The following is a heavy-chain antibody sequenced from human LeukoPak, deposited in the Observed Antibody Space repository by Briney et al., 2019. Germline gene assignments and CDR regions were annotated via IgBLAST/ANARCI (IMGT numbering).Heavy chain of an antibody. CDR3: ASEES. CDR2: IYYSGST. Sequence: SETLSLTCALYGGSFSGYYWSWIRQPPGKGLEWIGYIYYSGSTNYNPSLKSRVTISVDTSKNQFSLKLSSVTAADTAVYYCASEESWGQGTLVTVSS. V-gene: IGHV4-59*01. D-gene: IGHD5-24*01. J-gene: IGHJ4*02. CDR1: GGSFSGYY.